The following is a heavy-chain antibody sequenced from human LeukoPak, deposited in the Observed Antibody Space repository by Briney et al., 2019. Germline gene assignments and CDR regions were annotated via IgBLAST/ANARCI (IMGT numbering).Heavy chain of an antibody. V-gene: IGHV3-48*01. Sequence: GGSLRLSCTASGFPLIEYSMNWVRQAPGKGLEWISYIGIDSGNTKYADSVRGRFTISADKAKNSLYLQMNSLRVEDTAVYYCARDHNYAFDNWGQGTLVSVAS. CDR1: GFPLIEYS. D-gene: IGHD1-1*01. CDR3: ARDHNYAFDN. J-gene: IGHJ4*02. CDR2: IGIDSGNT.